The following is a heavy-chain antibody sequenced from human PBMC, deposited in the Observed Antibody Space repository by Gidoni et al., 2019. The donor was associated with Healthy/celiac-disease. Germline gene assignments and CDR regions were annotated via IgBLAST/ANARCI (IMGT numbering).Heavy chain of an antibody. CDR3: ARDEYYYDSSGYLRPAYYFDY. CDR2: IYSGGST. Sequence: EVQLVESGGGLVQPGGSLRLSCAASGFTVSSNYMSWVRQAPGKGLEWVSVIYSGGSTYYADSVKGRFTISRDNSKNTLYLQMNSLRAEDTAVYYCARDEYYYDSSGYLRPAYYFDYWGQGTLVTVSS. D-gene: IGHD3-22*01. V-gene: IGHV3-66*01. CDR1: GFTVSSNY. J-gene: IGHJ4*02.